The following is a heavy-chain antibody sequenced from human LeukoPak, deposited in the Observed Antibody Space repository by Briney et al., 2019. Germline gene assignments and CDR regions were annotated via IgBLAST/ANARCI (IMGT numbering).Heavy chain of an antibody. CDR2: IIPIFGTA. CDR3: ARDPGGYSYVHFYC. V-gene: IGHV1-69*05. Sequence: GASVTVSYKSSGCTFSSYAISWVRQAPGQGLEWMGGIIPIFGTANYAQKFQGRVTITTDESTSTAYMELSSLRSEDTAVYYCARDPGGYSYVHFYCWGQGTLVTVSS. D-gene: IGHD5-18*01. J-gene: IGHJ4*02. CDR1: GCTFSSYA.